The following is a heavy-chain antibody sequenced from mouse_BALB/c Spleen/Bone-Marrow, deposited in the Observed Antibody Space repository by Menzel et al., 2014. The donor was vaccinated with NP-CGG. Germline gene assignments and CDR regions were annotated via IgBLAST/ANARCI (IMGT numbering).Heavy chain of an antibody. D-gene: IGHD1-1*01. Sequence: EVKLQESGAELVKPGASVKLSCTASGFYIKDTYMHWVKQRPEQGLEWIGRIDPANGNTKYDPKFQGKATITADTSSNTAYLQLSSLTSEDTAVYYCARYNYGSSQFAYWGQGTLVTVSA. J-gene: IGHJ3*01. V-gene: IGHV14-3*02. CDR1: GFYIKDTY. CDR3: ARYNYGSSQFAY. CDR2: IDPANGNT.